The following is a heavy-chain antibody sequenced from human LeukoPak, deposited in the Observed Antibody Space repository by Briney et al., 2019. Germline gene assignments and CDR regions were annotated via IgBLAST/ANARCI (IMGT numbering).Heavy chain of an antibody. CDR1: GFTFGDYA. Sequence: GGSLRLSCTASGFTFGDYAMSWVRQAPGKGLEWVGFIRSKAYGGTTEYAASVKGRFTISRDDSKSIAYLQMNSLKTGDTAVYYCTRAVSGWTGYFDYWGQGTLVTVPS. CDR3: TRAVSGWTGYFDY. J-gene: IGHJ4*02. D-gene: IGHD6-19*01. CDR2: IRSKAYGGTT. V-gene: IGHV3-49*04.